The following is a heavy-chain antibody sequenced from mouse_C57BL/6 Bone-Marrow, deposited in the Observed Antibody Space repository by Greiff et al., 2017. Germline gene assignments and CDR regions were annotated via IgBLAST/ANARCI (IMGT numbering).Heavy chain of an antibody. V-gene: IGHV14-4*01. CDR1: GFNIKDDY. Sequence: EVQLQQSGAELVRPGASVKLSCTASGFNIKDDYMHWVKQRPEQGLEWIGWIDPENGDTEYASKFQGKATITADTSSNTAYLQLSSLTSEVTAVYYCTTRYYAMDYWGQGTSVTVSS. CDR2: IDPENGDT. CDR3: TTRYYAMDY. J-gene: IGHJ4*01.